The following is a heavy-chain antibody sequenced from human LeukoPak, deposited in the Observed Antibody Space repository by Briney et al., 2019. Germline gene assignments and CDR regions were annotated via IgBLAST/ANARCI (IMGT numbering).Heavy chain of an antibody. CDR1: GGSFGGYY. J-gene: IGHJ6*04. V-gene: IGHV4-34*01. D-gene: IGHD2-2*01. CDR2: INHSGST. CDR3: ARGRDCSSTSCYLSRYYYYGMDV. Sequence: KPSETLSLTCAVYGGSFGGYYWSWIRQPPGKGLEWIGEINHSGSTNYNPSLKSRVTISVDTSKNQFSLKLSSVTAADTAVYYCARGRDCSSTSCYLSRYYYYGMDVWGKGTTVTVSS.